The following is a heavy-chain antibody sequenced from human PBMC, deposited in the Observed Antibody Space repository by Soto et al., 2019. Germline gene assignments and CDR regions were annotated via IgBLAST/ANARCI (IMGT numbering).Heavy chain of an antibody. CDR1: GFTFSDYY. CDR2: ISSSGNAI. V-gene: IGHV3-11*01. Sequence: GGSLRLSCAASGFTFSDYYMSWIRQAPGKGLEWVSYISSSGNAIYYADSVKGRFTISRDNAKNSLFLQMNSLRAEDTAVYYCARDVGDTTIIIDYWGQGTLVTVSS. D-gene: IGHD5-18*01. J-gene: IGHJ4*02. CDR3: ARDVGDTTIIIDY.